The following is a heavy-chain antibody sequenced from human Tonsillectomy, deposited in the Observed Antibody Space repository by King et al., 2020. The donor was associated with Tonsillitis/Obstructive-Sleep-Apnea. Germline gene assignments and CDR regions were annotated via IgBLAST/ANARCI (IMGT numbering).Heavy chain of an antibody. D-gene: IGHD3-10*01. V-gene: IGHV4-31*03. CDR2: IYYSGST. CDR1: GGSVSSGGYY. CDR3: ARDGGDPPGFDY. J-gene: IGHJ4*02. Sequence: VQLQESGPGLVKPSQTLSLTCTVSGGSVSSGGYYWSWIRQHPGKGLEWIGYIYYSGSTYYNPSLKSRVTISVETSENQFSLKLSSVSAADTAVYYCARDGGDPPGFDYWGQGTLVTVSS.